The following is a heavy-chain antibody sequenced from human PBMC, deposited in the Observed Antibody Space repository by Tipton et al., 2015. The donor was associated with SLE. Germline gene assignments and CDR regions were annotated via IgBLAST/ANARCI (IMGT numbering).Heavy chain of an antibody. V-gene: IGHV4-59*01. J-gene: IGHJ2*01. Sequence: LSLTCTVSGGSINSYYWSWIRQPPGKGLEWIGYIYYSGSTNYNPSLKSRVTISVDTSKNQFSLRLSSVTAADTAVYYCARRENFWSGYSYFDLWGRGTLVTVSS. CDR2: IYYSGST. CDR1: GGSINSYY. D-gene: IGHD3-3*01. CDR3: ARRENFWSGYSYFDL.